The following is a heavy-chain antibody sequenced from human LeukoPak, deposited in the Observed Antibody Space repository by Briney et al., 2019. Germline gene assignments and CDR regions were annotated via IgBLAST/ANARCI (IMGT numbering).Heavy chain of an antibody. CDR2: IYTSGST. D-gene: IGHD2-2*01. CDR3: ARARAIVVVPAASYYYYMDV. Sequence: SETLPLTCAVSGGSISSYYWSWIRQPAGKGLEWIGRIYTSGSTNYNPSLKSRVTMSVDTSKDQFSLKLSSVTAADTAVYYCARARAIVVVPAASYYYYMDVWGKGTTVTVSS. CDR1: GGSISSYY. J-gene: IGHJ6*03. V-gene: IGHV4-4*07.